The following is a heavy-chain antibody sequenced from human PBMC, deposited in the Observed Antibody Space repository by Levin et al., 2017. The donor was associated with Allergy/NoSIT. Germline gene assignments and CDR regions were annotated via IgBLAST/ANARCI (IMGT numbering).Heavy chain of an antibody. Sequence: QTGGSLRLSCAASGFTLGVQGMHWVRQAPGKGLEWLAFISYDGAIERYTDSVKGRFTVSRDSSKNTLYLQMNSLTVEDTALYHCARDSDYKADYWGQGTLVTVSS. J-gene: IGHJ4*02. CDR2: ISYDGAIE. V-gene: IGHV3-33*01. CDR3: ARDSDYKADY. D-gene: IGHD4-11*01. CDR1: GFTLGVQG.